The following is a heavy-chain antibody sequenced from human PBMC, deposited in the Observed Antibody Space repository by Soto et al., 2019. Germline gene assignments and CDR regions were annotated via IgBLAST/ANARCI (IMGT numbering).Heavy chain of an antibody. V-gene: IGHV4-39*01. J-gene: IGHJ5*02. CDR1: GGSMSSSSYY. CDR3: ARHLRQYYDSSGYYLNWFDP. D-gene: IGHD3-22*01. CDR2: IYYSGST. Sequence: PSGSLSLTCTVCGGSMSSSSYYGGWIRQPPGKGLEWIGSIYYSGSTYYNPSLKSRVTISVDTSKNQFSLKLSSVAAADTAVYYCARHLRQYYDSSGYYLNWFDPWGQGTLVTVSS.